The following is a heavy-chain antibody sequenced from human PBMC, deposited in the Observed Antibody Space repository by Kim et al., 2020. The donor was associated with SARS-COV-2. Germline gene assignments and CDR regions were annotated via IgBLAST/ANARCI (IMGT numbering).Heavy chain of an antibody. J-gene: IGHJ3*02. D-gene: IGHD2-15*01. CDR3: ARETQWWHDAFDI. CDR2: IIPIFGTA. Sequence: SVKVSCKASGGTFSSYAISWVRQAPRQGLEWMGGIIPIFGTANYAQKFQGRVTITADESTSTAYMELSSLRSEDTAVYYCARETQWWHDAFDIWGQGTMVTVSS. V-gene: IGHV1-69*13. CDR1: GGTFSSYA.